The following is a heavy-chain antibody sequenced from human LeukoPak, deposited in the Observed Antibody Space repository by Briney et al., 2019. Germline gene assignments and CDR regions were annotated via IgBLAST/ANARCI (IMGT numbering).Heavy chain of an antibody. V-gene: IGHV4-59*01. J-gene: IGHJ3*02. CDR3: ARARPGDILTGYYLFGGAFDI. CDR2: IYYSGST. CDR1: GGSISSYY. D-gene: IGHD3-9*01. Sequence: SETLSLTCTVSGGSISSYYWSWLRQPPGKGLEGVGYIYYSGSTNYNPSLKSRVTISVATSKNQFSLKLSSVTAADTAVYYCARARPGDILTGYYLFGGAFDIWGQGTMVTVSS.